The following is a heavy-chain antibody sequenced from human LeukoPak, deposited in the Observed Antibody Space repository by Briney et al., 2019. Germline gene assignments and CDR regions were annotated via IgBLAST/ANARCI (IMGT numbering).Heavy chain of an antibody. J-gene: IGHJ6*02. V-gene: IGHV3-21*01. Sequence: GGSLRLSCAAYGFTFSNYSMNWVRQAPGKGLEWVSSVSSGSTYMYYADSVKGRFTISRDNAKNSLYLQMNSLRAEDTAVYYCARFQAKVGATSYYGMDVWGQGTTVTVSS. CDR2: VSSGSTYM. CDR3: ARFQAKVGATSYYGMDV. CDR1: GFTFSNYS. D-gene: IGHD1-26*01.